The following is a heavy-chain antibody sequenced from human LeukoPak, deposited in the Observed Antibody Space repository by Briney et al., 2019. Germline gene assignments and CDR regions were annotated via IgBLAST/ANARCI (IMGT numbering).Heavy chain of an antibody. Sequence: KAGGSLRLSCTASGFTFSGYSMNWIRQAPGKGLEWIGEINHSGSTNYNPSLKSRVTISVDTSKNQFSLKLSSVTAADTAVYYCARVAQRDRGYYYYGMDVWGQGTTVTVSS. CDR1: GFTFSGYS. J-gene: IGHJ6*02. CDR2: INHSGST. V-gene: IGHV4-34*01. CDR3: ARVAQRDRGYYYYGMDV. D-gene: IGHD6-25*01.